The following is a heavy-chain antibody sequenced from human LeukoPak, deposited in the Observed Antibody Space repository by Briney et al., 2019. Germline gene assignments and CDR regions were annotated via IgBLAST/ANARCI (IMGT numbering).Heavy chain of an antibody. CDR2: INLNSGGT. D-gene: IGHD3-10*01. J-gene: IGHJ5*02. CDR1: GYTFTDYY. Sequence: ASVKVSCKASGYTFTDYYIHWVRQAPGQGLEWMGWINLNSGGTNSAQRFQGRVTMTRDTSISAAYMELSRLRSDDTAVYYCARVILGSGSYYNSGFDPWGQGTLVTVSS. V-gene: IGHV1-2*02. CDR3: ARVILGSGSYYNSGFDP.